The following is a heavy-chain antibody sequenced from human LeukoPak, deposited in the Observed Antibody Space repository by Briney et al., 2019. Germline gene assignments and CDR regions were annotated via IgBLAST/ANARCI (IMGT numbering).Heavy chain of an antibody. CDR3: ARDGRRWLQFTPNWFDP. Sequence: GGSLRLSCAASGFTFSSYGMHWVRQAPGKGLEWVAVIWYDGRNKYYADSVKGRFTISRDNSKNTLYLQMNSLRAEDTAVYYCARDGRRWLQFTPNWFDPWGQGTLVTVSS. J-gene: IGHJ5*02. V-gene: IGHV3-33*01. CDR1: GFTFSSYG. D-gene: IGHD5-24*01. CDR2: IWYDGRNK.